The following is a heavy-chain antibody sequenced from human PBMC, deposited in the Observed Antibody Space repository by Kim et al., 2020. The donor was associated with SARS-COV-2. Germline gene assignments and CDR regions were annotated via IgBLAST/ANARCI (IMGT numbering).Heavy chain of an antibody. CDR3: ARVWYCSSTSCYGLSDYYFDY. Sequence: SETLSLTCAVYGGSFSGYYWSWIRQPPGKGLEWIGEINHSGSTNYNPSLKSRVTISVDTSKNQFSLKLSSVTAADTAVYYCARVWYCSSTSCYGLSDYYFDYWGQGTLVTVSS. V-gene: IGHV4-34*01. D-gene: IGHD2-2*01. CDR1: GGSFSGYY. CDR2: INHSGST. J-gene: IGHJ4*02.